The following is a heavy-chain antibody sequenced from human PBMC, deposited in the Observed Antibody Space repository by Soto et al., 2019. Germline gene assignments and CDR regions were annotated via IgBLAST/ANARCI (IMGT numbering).Heavy chain of an antibody. CDR3: ARSPVQLERRLGMDV. CDR1: GGSISGGDYY. J-gene: IGHJ6*02. D-gene: IGHD1-1*01. V-gene: IGHV4-30-4*01. Sequence: QVQLQESGPGLVKPSQTLSLTCTVSGGSISGGDYYWSWIRQPPGKGLEWIGYIYYSGSTYYNPSLKSRVTISVDTSKNQFSLKLSSVTAADTAVYYCARSPVQLERRLGMDVWGQGTTVTVSS. CDR2: IYYSGST.